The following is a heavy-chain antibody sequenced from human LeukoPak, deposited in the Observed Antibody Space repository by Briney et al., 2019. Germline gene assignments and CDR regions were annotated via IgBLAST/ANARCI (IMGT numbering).Heavy chain of an antibody. V-gene: IGHV3-23*01. J-gene: IGHJ4*02. CDR1: GFTFSSYE. CDR2: ISGSGGST. D-gene: IGHD2/OR15-2a*01. Sequence: PGGSLRLSCAVSGFTFSSYEMNWVRQAPGKGLEWVSAISGSGGSTYYADSVKGRFTISRDNSRNTLYLQMNSLRAEDTAVYYCAKGPLLWNWGQGTLVTVSS. CDR3: AKGPLLWN.